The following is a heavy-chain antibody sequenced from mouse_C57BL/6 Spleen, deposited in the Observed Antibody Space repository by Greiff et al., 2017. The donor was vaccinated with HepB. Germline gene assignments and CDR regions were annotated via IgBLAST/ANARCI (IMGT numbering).Heavy chain of an antibody. CDR2: IWSGGST. CDR1: GFSLTSYG. V-gene: IGHV2-2*01. Sequence: VQWVESGPGLVQPSQSLSITCTVSGFSLTSYGVHWVRQSPGKGLEWLGVIWSGGSTDYNAAFISRLSISKDNSKSQVFFKMNSLQADDTAIYYCARNKDYGSSYGYFDVWGTGTTVTVSS. CDR3: ARNKDYGSSYGYFDV. J-gene: IGHJ1*03. D-gene: IGHD1-1*01.